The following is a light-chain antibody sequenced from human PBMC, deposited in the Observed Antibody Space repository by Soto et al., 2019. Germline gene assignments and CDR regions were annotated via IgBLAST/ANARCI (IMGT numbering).Light chain of an antibody. J-gene: IGKJ5*01. CDR3: QQLNTYPIT. Sequence: IQLTQSPSSLSASVGDRVTVTCRASQVISSYLAWYQQKPGKAPQLLIYAASTLRSGVPSRFSGSGSGTDFTLTISSLQPEDFATYYCQQLNTYPITFGQGTRLEIK. CDR1: QVISSY. CDR2: AAS. V-gene: IGKV1-9*01.